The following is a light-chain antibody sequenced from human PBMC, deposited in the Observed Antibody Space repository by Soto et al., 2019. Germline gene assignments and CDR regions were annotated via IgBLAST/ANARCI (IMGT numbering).Light chain of an antibody. V-gene: IGKV1-5*03. CDR1: PSIDTW. CDR3: QRCNTYSVT. J-gene: IGKJ1*01. CDR2: EAS. Sequence: DFQMTQSPSTLSAAVGDTVTITCRALPSIDTWLAWYQQRPGKAPKLLIYEASRLESGVPSRFSGSGSGTEFTLTISSLQPDDFATYYCQRCNTYSVTFGQGTKVEIK.